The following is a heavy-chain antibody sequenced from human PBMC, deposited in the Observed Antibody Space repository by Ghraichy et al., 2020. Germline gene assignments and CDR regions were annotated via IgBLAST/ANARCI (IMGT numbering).Heavy chain of an antibody. D-gene: IGHD3-22*01. V-gene: IGHV3-43D*03. CDR1: GFTFDDYA. CDR3: AKAHDSSGYYQYYFDY. J-gene: IGHJ4*02. Sequence: LSLTCAASGFTFDDYAMHWVRQAPGKGLEWVSLISWDGGSTYYADSVKGRFTISRDNSKNSLYLQMNSLRAEDTALYYCAKAHDSSGYYQYYFDYWGQGTLVTVSS. CDR2: ISWDGGST.